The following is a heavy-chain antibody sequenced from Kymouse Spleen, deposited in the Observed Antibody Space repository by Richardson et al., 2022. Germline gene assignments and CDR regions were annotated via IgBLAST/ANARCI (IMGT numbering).Heavy chain of an antibody. V-gene: IGHV4-39*01. Sequence: QLQLQESGPGLVKPSETLSLTCTVSGGSISSSSYYWGWIRQPPGKGLEWIGSIYYSGSTYYNPSLKSRVTISVDTSKNQFSLKLSSVTAADTAVYYCARHGSITGLGMDVWGQGTTVTVSS. CDR3: ARHGSITGLGMDV. CDR2: IYYSGST. D-gene: IGHD3-3*01,IGHD3-9*01. J-gene: IGHJ6*02. CDR1: GGSISSSSYY.